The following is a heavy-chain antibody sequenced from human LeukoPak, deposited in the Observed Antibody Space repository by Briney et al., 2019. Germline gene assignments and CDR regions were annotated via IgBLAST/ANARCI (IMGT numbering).Heavy chain of an antibody. D-gene: IGHD1-26*01. V-gene: IGHV3-7*01. J-gene: IGHJ3*02. CDR3: ARDLRRWELLRSGDAFDI. Sequence: PGGSLRLSCVASGFTFSTYGMSWVRQAPGKGLEWVANIKQDGSEKYYVDSVKGRFTISRDNAKNSLYLQMNSLRAEDTAVYYCARDLRRWELLRSGDAFDIWGQGTMVTVSS. CDR1: GFTFSTYG. CDR2: IKQDGSEK.